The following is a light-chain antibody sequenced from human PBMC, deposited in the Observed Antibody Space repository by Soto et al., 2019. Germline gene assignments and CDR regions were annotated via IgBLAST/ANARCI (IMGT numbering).Light chain of an antibody. V-gene: IGKV1-12*01. CDR1: QGIGTW. J-gene: IGKJ4*01. Sequence: DIQMTQSPSSVSASVGDRVTITCRASQGIGTWLAWYQQKPGKAPKFLIFGASSLHSGVPPRFSGSGSGTDFTLTLCSLQPEDFATYYCHQAAHFPLTFGGGTRVDIK. CDR2: GAS. CDR3: HQAAHFPLT.